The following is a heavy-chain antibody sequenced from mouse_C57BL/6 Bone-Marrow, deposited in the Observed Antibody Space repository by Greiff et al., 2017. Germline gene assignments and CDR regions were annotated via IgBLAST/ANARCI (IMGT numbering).Heavy chain of an antibody. Sequence: QVQLQQPGAELVKPGASVKMSCKASGYTFTSYWITWVKQRPGQGLEWIGDIYPGSGSTNYNEKFKSKATLTGDTSSSTAYMQLSSLTSEDSAVYYCARDDYHWYFDVWGTGTTVTVSS. D-gene: IGHD2-4*01. V-gene: IGHV1-55*01. CDR2: IYPGSGST. J-gene: IGHJ1*03. CDR1: GYTFTSYW. CDR3: ARDDYHWYFDV.